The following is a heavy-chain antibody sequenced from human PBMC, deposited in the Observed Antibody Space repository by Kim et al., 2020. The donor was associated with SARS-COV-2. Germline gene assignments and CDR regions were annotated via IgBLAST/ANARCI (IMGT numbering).Heavy chain of an antibody. CDR2: IVFCLERT. CDR1: GFTFTNSA. Sequence: SVKVSCKASGFTFTNSALQWVRQARGQRLEWVGSIVFCLERTQYAQKFQERVTITWDMSTTTAYMELSSLKSEDTAVYFCAAEAAGGYNYFHLGVWGQGTTVTVS. J-gene: IGHJ6*02. D-gene: IGHD6-13*01. V-gene: IGHV1-58*01. CDR3: AAEAAGGYNYFHLGV.